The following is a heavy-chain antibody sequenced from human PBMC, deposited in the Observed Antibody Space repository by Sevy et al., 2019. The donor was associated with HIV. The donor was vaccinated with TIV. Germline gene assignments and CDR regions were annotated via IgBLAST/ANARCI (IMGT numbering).Heavy chain of an antibody. Sequence: GGSLRLSCAASGFTFSSYWMSWVRQAPGKGLEWVANIKQDGSEKYYVDSVKGRFTISRDNAKNSLYLQMNSLRAEETAVYYCARDRDDSSGYYYDYYYMDVWGKGTTVTVSS. CDR2: IKQDGSEK. V-gene: IGHV3-7*01. CDR1: GFTFSSYW. CDR3: ARDRDDSSGYYYDYYYMDV. J-gene: IGHJ6*03. D-gene: IGHD3-22*01.